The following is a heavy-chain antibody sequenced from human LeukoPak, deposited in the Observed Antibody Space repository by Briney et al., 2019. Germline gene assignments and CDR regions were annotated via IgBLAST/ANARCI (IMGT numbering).Heavy chain of an antibody. V-gene: IGHV1-69*13. J-gene: IGHJ4*02. CDR3: ARDPDPHCSGGSCYPFDY. CDR2: IIPIFGTA. D-gene: IGHD2-15*01. Sequence: SVKVSCKASRGTFSSYAISWVRQAPGQGLEWMGGIIPIFGTANYAQKFQGRVTITADESTSTAYMELSSLRSEDTAVYYCARDPDPHCSGGSCYPFDYWGQGTLVTVSS. CDR1: RGTFSSYA.